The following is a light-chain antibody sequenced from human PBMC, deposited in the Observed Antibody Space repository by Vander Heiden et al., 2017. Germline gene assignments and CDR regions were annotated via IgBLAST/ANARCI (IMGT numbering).Light chain of an antibody. CDR1: DSNIGLNT. CDR3: SAWDKWPHV. CDR2: NNN. J-gene: IGLJ1*01. V-gene: IGLV1-44*01. Sequence: SVLHHPQPESRPPGQRVTISCSGSDSNIGLNTVNWYQPLPGTAPQLLIYNNNQRPSGVPDRFSGSKSGTSASLAIIVLQSEDEADYYCSAWDKWPHVFGTGTKVTV.